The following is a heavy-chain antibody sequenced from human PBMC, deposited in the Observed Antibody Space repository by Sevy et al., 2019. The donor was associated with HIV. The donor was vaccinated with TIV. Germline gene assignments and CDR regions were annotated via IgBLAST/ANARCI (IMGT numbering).Heavy chain of an antibody. CDR1: QFNFDTYA. Sequence: GGSLRLSCVASQFNFDTYAIHWVRQAPGKGLEWVAMIWYDGSSKDYAESVKGRFAISRDNSQNAAFLQMNSLRAEDTGVYYCATNMVHAGASDSYFNFWGQGSLVTVS. J-gene: IGHJ4*02. CDR3: ATNMVHAGASDSYFNF. D-gene: IGHD3-10*01. CDR2: IWYDGSSK. V-gene: IGHV3-33*01.